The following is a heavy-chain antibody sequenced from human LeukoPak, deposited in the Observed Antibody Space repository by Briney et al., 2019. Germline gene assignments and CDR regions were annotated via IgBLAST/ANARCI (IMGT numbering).Heavy chain of an antibody. CDR3: AKDILRYDSSGYYPH. V-gene: IGHV3-43D*03. CDR2: ISWDGGST. Sequence: GGSLRLSCAASGFTFDDYAMHWVRQAPGKGLEWVSLISWDGGSTYYADSVKGRFTISRDNSKNSLYLQMNSLRAEDTALYYCAKDILRYDSSGYYPHWGQGTLVTVSS. J-gene: IGHJ4*02. CDR1: GFTFDDYA. D-gene: IGHD3-22*01.